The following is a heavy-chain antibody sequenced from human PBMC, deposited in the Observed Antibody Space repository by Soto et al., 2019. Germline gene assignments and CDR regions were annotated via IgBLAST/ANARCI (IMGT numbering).Heavy chain of an antibody. CDR1: GYTFTSYG. V-gene: IGHV1-18*04. J-gene: IGHJ5*02. Sequence: ASVKVSCKASGYTFTSYGISWVRQAPGQGLEWMGWISAYNGNTNYAQKLQGRVTMTTDTPTSTAYMELRSLRSDDTAVYYCARSLITIFGVDNWFDHWGQGTLVTVSS. CDR2: ISAYNGNT. CDR3: ARSLITIFGVDNWFDH. D-gene: IGHD3-3*01.